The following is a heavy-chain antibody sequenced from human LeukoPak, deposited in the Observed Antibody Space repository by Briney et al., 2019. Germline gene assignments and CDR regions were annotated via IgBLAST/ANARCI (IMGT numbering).Heavy chain of an antibody. CDR2: ISGSGGTT. J-gene: IGHJ4*02. D-gene: IGHD3-22*01. CDR3: AKDRGRSSGYYSDY. CDR1: GFTFSSYG. Sequence: GGSLRLSCAASGFTFSSYGMNWVRQAPGKGLEWVSGISGSGGTTYYADSVKGRFTISRDNSKNTLYLQMNSLRAEDTAVYYCAKDRGRSSGYYSDYWGQGTLVTVSS. V-gene: IGHV3-23*01.